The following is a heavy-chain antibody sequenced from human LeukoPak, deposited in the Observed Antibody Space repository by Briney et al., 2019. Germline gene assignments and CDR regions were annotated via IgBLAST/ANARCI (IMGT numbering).Heavy chain of an antibody. J-gene: IGHJ6*03. CDR3: ARDYDFWSGYSYYMDV. CDR2: ISAYNGNT. CDR1: GYTFTSYG. V-gene: IGHV1-18*01. D-gene: IGHD3-3*01. Sequence: ASVKVSCKASGYTFTSYGISWVRQAPGQGLEWMGWISAYNGNTNYAQKLQGRVTMTTDTSTSTAYMELRSLRSDDTAVYYCARDYDFWSGYSYYMDVWGKGITVTVSS.